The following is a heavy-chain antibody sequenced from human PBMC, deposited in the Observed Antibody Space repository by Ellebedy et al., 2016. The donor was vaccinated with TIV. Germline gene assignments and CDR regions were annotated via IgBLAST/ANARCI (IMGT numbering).Heavy chain of an antibody. CDR1: RVTFRSYW. D-gene: IGHD3-3*01. Sequence: GESLKISCAASRVTFRSYWMHWVRQAPGEGLVWVARINNDGSSTNYADSVKGRFTISRDNAESILYLQMNSLRVEDTAMYYCAGDLDVWGQGTLVTVSS. CDR2: INNDGSST. V-gene: IGHV3-74*01. J-gene: IGHJ4*02. CDR3: AGDLDV.